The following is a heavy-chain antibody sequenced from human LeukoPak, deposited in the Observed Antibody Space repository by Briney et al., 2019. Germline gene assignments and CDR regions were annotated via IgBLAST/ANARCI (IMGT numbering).Heavy chain of an antibody. V-gene: IGHV4-59*01. CDR1: GVSISTYY. J-gene: IGHJ4*02. D-gene: IGHD3-22*01. CDR3: ARWYYDSSGYRYFDY. Sequence: SETLSLTCTVSGVSISTYYWTWIRQPPGKGLEWIGNIDYSGNTKYNPSLKSRVTISVDTSKSQFSLKLSSVTAADTAVYYCARWYYDSSGYRYFDYWGQGTLVTVSS. CDR2: IDYSGNT.